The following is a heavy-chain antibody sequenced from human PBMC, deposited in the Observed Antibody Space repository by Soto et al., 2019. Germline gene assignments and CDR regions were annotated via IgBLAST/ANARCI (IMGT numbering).Heavy chain of an antibody. CDR1: GFSFSISP. J-gene: IGHJ4*02. CDR3: ARHTPRSGNDY. CDR2: ISYDGTNK. D-gene: IGHD6-19*01. V-gene: IGHV3-30-3*01. Sequence: SLRLSCAASGFSFSISPMHWVRQAPGKGPEWVALISYDGTNKFYADSVKGRFTISRDNSKSTLYLQVDSLRPEDTAVYYCARHTPRSGNDYWGQGTLVTVSS.